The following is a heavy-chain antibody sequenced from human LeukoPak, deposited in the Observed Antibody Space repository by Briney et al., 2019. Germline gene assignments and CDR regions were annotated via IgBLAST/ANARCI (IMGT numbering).Heavy chain of an antibody. CDR3: AREYCSSTSCYRKGYNWFDP. V-gene: IGHV4-59*01. D-gene: IGHD2-2*02. Sequence: TSETLSLTCTVSGGSISSYYWSWIRQPPGKGLEWIGYIYYSGSTNYNPSLKSRVTISVDTSKNKFSLKLSSVTAADTAVYYCAREYCSSTSCYRKGYNWFDPWGQGTLVTVSS. J-gene: IGHJ5*02. CDR2: IYYSGST. CDR1: GGSISSYY.